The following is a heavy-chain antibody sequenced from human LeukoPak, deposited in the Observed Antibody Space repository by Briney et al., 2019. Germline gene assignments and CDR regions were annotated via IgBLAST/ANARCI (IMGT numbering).Heavy chain of an antibody. J-gene: IGHJ4*02. CDR3: ARIGGYAIFDY. CDR2: INPSGGGT. D-gene: IGHD6-25*01. V-gene: IGHV1-46*01. Sequence: ASVKVSCKASGYTLTNFYMHWVRQAPGQGPEWMGIINPSGGGTSYAQKFQGRVTMTRDTSTSTVYMELSSLTSEDTAIYYCARIGGYAIFDYWGQGTLVTVSP. CDR1: GYTLTNFY.